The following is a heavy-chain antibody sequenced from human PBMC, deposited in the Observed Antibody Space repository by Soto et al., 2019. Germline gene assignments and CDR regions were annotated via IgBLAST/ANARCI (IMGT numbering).Heavy chain of an antibody. CDR3: ARERPDGTRRDP. D-gene: IGHD2-2*01. J-gene: IGHJ5*02. V-gene: IGHV4-30-4*01. Sequence: QVQLQESGPGLVKPSQTLALTCTVSGGSISSGDYYWSWLRQPSRNGLEWSGDIYLRGSNYYNPSLKSRVTISVDTSKNQFSLKLSSVTAADTAVYYCARERPDGTRRDPWGQGTLVTVSS. CDR1: GGSISSGDYY. CDR2: IYLRGSN.